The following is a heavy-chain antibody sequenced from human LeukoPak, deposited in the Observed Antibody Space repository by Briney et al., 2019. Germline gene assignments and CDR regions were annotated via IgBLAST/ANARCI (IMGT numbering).Heavy chain of an antibody. J-gene: IGHJ4*02. Sequence: SETLSLTCTVSGGSISSYSWSWTRQPPGKGLEWIGYIHDSGSTYYNPSLKSRVTISVDTSKNQFSLKLNSVTAADTALYYCTRDRGIMLTFGGVIAKGAHYWGQGTLVTVSS. V-gene: IGHV4-59*12. D-gene: IGHD3-16*02. CDR3: TRDRGIMLTFGGVIAKGAHY. CDR2: IHDSGST. CDR1: GGSISSYS.